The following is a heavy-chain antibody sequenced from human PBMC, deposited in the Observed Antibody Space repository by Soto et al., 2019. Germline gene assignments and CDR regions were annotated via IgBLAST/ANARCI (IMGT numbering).Heavy chain of an antibody. D-gene: IGHD6-19*01. Sequence: VGSLRLSCAASGFTFSSYWMSWVRQAPGKGLEWVANIKQDGSEKYYVDSVKGRFTISRDNAKNSLYLQMNSLRAEDTAVYYCARDSYSSGWYPPDYYGMDVWGQGTTVTVSS. J-gene: IGHJ6*02. CDR1: GFTFSSYW. CDR3: ARDSYSSGWYPPDYYGMDV. V-gene: IGHV3-7*01. CDR2: IKQDGSEK.